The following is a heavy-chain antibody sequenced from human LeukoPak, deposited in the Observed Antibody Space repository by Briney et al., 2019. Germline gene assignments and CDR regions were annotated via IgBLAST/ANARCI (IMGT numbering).Heavy chain of an antibody. V-gene: IGHV5-51*01. J-gene: IGHJ5*02. CDR1: GYSFPNYW. Sequence: GESLKISCKGSGYSFPNYWIGWVGQMPGKGPEWMGIIYPGDSHTRYSPSFQDQVTISVDKSISTAYLQWSSLKAYDTAMYYCARGPYAYTSSATLGSYNWFDPWGQGSLVTVSS. D-gene: IGHD2-2*02. CDR2: IYPGDSHT. CDR3: ARGPYAYTSSATLGSYNWFDP.